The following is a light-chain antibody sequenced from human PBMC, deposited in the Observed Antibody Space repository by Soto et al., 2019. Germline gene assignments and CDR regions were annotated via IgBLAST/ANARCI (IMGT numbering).Light chain of an antibody. CDR1: SSNIGAGYD. V-gene: IGLV1-40*01. CDR3: QSYDSSLSGYV. CDR2: GNS. J-gene: IGLJ1*01. Sequence: QAVLTQPPSVSGARGQRVTISCTGSSSNIGAGYDVHWYQQLPGTAPKLLIYGNSNLPSGVPDRFSGSKSGTSASLAITGLQAEDEADYYCQSYDSSLSGYVFGTGTNVTVL.